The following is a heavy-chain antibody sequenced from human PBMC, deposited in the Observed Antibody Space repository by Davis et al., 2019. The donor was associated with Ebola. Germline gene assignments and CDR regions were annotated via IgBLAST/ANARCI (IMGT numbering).Heavy chain of an antibody. Sequence: ASVKVSCKASGYTFTSYGITWVRQAPGQGLEWMGWINPHNGNTNYAQNVQGRVTMTTDTSTTTAYMEVGSLRSDDTAMYYCARAQFPTTSDYWGQGTLVTVSS. J-gene: IGHJ4*02. CDR1: GYTFTSYG. CDR2: INPHNGNT. CDR3: ARAQFPTTSDY. V-gene: IGHV1-18*04. D-gene: IGHD1-1*01.